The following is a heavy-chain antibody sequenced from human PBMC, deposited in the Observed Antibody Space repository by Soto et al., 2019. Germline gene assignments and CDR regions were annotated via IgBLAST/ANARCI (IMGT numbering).Heavy chain of an antibody. Sequence: EGQLVDSGGGLVQPGGSMRLSCAAPGRTFRSYWMHWVRQVPGKGLVWFSRVNSDGSFTTYADSVKGRFTISRDNAKNTLYLQMNSLRAEDTALYYCVRETPSVDHYYFYMDVWGKGTTVTVSS. CDR2: VNSDGSFT. CDR1: GRTFRSYW. V-gene: IGHV3-74*01. D-gene: IGHD2-2*01. J-gene: IGHJ6*03. CDR3: VRETPSVDHYYFYMDV.